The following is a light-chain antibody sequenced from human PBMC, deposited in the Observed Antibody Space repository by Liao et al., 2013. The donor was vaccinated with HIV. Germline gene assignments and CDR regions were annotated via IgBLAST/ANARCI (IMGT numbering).Light chain of an antibody. V-gene: IGLV3-21*01. CDR2: SDS. J-gene: IGLJ2*01. Sequence: SYVLTQPPSVSVAPGKTARITCGGNNIGSKSVHWYQQKPGQAPVLVIYSDSDRPSGIPERFSASNSGNTATLTISGTQALDEADYFCQAWDSNTAIFGGGTKLTVL. CDR1: NIGSKS. CDR3: QAWDSNTAI.